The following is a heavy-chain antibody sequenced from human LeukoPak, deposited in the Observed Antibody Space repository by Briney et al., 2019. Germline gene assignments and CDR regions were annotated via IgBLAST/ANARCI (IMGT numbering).Heavy chain of an antibody. CDR3: ARDRIYYGMDV. CDR1: GGSVSSGSCY. D-gene: IGHD2/OR15-2a*01. CDR2: MYYSGSS. V-gene: IGHV4-61*01. J-gene: IGHJ6*02. Sequence: PSETLSLTRTVSGGSVSSGSCYWSWIRQPPGKGLEWIGYMYYSGSSNYNPSLKSRVTISVDTSKNQFSLKLTSVTAADTAVYYCARDRIYYGMDVWGQGTTVTVSS.